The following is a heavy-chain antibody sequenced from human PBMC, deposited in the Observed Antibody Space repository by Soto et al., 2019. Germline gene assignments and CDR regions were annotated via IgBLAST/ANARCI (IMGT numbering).Heavy chain of an antibody. V-gene: IGHV4-34*01. CDR3: ASGKNYDILICYYTQTHYCYIDF. J-gene: IGHJ6*03. CDR2: INHSGST. D-gene: IGHD3-9*01. CDR1: GGSFSGYY. Sequence: PSETLSLTCAVYGGSFSGYYWSWIRQPPGKGLEWIGEINHSGSTNYNPSLKSRVTISVDTSKNQFSLKLSSVTAADTAVYYCASGKNYDILICYYTQTHYCYIDFWGKGTTVT.